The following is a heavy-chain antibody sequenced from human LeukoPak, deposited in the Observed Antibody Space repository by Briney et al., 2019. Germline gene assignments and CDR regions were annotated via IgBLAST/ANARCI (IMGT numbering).Heavy chain of an antibody. V-gene: IGHV1-18*01. D-gene: IGHD3-16*02. J-gene: IGHJ6*03. CDR3: ARDRHTPTYYYYYMDV. CDR1: GYTFTSYG. Sequence: GASVKVSCKASGYTFTSYGISWVRQAPGQGLEWMGWISAYNGNTNYAQKLQGRVTMTTDTSTSTAYMELRSLRSDDTAVYYCARDRHTPTYYYYYMDVWGKGTTVTISS. CDR2: ISAYNGNT.